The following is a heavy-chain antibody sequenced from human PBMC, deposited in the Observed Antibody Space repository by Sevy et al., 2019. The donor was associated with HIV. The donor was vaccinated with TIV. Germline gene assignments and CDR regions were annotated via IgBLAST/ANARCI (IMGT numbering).Heavy chain of an antibody. Sequence: SETLSLTCAVYGGSFSGYYWSWIRQPPGKGLEWIGEINHSGSTNYNPSLKSRVTISVDTSKNRFSLRLSSVTAADTAGYYCARGGYDYIWGSYRYTGRYFDYWGQGTLVTVSS. D-gene: IGHD3-16*02. CDR1: GGSFSGYY. V-gene: IGHV4-34*01. J-gene: IGHJ4*02. CDR3: ARGGYDYIWGSYRYTGRYFDY. CDR2: INHSGST.